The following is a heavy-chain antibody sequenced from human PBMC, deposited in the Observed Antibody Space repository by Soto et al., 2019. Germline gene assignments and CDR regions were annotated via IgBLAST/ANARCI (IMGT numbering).Heavy chain of an antibody. D-gene: IGHD3-16*01. V-gene: IGHV3-7*01. CDR1: GFTFTGYW. CDR2: IKQDASEK. Sequence: EVQLVDSGGGLGQPGGSLRLSCAASGFTFTGYWMSWVRQAPGTGLEWVANIKQDASEKEYVDSVKGRFTISRDNAKNSLYLQMNSLRAEHTAVYYCGRGGVGGFDYWGQGTLVTVSP. CDR3: GRGGVGGFDY. J-gene: IGHJ4*02.